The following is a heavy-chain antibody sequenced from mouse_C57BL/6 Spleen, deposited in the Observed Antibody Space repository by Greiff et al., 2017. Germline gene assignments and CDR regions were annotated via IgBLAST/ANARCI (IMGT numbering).Heavy chain of an antibody. V-gene: IGHV1-66*01. CDR1: GYSFTSYY. CDR2: IYPGSGNT. Sequence: QVQLQQSGPELVKPGASVKISCKASGYSFTSYYIHWVKQRPGQGLEWIGWIYPGSGNTKYNEKFKGKATLTADTSSSTAYMQLSSLTSEDSAVYYCARWGPRAMDYWGQGTSVTVSS. CDR3: ARWGPRAMDY. J-gene: IGHJ4*01.